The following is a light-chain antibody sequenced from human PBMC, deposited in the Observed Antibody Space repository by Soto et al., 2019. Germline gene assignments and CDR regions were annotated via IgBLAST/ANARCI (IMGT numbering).Light chain of an antibody. V-gene: IGLV2-11*01. CDR1: SSDVGGYNY. CDR2: DVS. CDR3: CSYAGIYTYV. Sequence: QSALTQPRSVSGSPGQSVTISCTGTSSDVGGYNYVSWYQQHPGKAPKLMIYDVSQRPSGVPDRFSGSKSGNTASLTISGLQAEDEADYYCCSYAGIYTYVFGTGTKLTV. J-gene: IGLJ1*01.